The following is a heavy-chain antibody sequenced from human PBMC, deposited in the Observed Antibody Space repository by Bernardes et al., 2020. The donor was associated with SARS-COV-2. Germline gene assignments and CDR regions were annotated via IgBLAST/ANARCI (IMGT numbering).Heavy chain of an antibody. CDR1: GFTFDDYA. Sequence: SLRLSCAASGFTFDDYAMHWVRQAPGKGLEWVSGISWNSGSIGYADSVKGRFTISRDNAKNSLYLQMNSLRAEDTALYYCATLGDAYGDYRTWGQGTLVTVSS. J-gene: IGHJ5*02. CDR2: ISWNSGSI. V-gene: IGHV3-9*01. D-gene: IGHD4-17*01. CDR3: ATLGDAYGDYRT.